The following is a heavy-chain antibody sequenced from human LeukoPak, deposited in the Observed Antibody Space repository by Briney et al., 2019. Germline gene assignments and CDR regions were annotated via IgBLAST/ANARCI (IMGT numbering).Heavy chain of an antibody. CDR2: ISAYNGNT. V-gene: IGHV1-18*01. D-gene: IGHD1-1*01. CDR3: AREGTTGTMGAFDI. Sequence: GASVPVSCMASDYTFTSYGISWVRQAPGQGLDWMGGISAYNGNTNYAQKLKGRVTMTTDTSTSTAYMGLRSLRSDDTAVYYCAREGTTGTMGAFDIWGQGTMVTVSS. CDR1: DYTFTSYG. J-gene: IGHJ3*02.